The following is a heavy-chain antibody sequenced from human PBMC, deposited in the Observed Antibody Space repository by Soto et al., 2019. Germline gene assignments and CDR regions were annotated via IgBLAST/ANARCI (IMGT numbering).Heavy chain of an antibody. CDR1: GFTVSSNY. D-gene: IGHD6-13*01. V-gene: IGHV3-53*01. CDR2: IYSGGST. Sequence: EVQLVESGGGLIQPGGSLRLSCAASGFTVSSNYMSWVRQAPGKGLEWVSVIYSGGSTYYADSVKGRFTIPRDNSKNTLYLQMNNLRAEDTAVYYCARDRYSSSWYHYYYYYGMDVWGQGTTVTVSS. CDR3: ARDRYSSSWYHYYYYYGMDV. J-gene: IGHJ6*02.